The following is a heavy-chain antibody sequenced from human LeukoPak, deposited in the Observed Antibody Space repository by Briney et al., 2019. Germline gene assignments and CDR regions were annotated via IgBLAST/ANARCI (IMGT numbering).Heavy chain of an antibody. CDR2: IYYSGST. D-gene: IGHD3-10*01. Sequence: SETLSLTCTVSGGSISSYYWSWIRQPPGKGLEWIGYIYYSGSTYYNPSLKSRVTISVDTSKNQFSLKLRSVTAADTAVYYCARHRFGELDYWGQGTLVTVSS. J-gene: IGHJ4*02. V-gene: IGHV4-59*01. CDR3: ARHRFGELDY. CDR1: GGSISSYY.